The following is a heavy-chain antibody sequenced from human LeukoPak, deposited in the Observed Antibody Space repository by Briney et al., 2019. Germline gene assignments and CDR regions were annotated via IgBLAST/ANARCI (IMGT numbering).Heavy chain of an antibody. CDR1: GGSISSGGYY. V-gene: IGHV4-31*03. Sequence: PSETPSLTCTVSGGSISSGGYYWSWIRQHPGKGLEWIGYIYYSGSTYYNPSLKSRVTISVDTSKNQFSLKLSSVTAADTAVYYCARDSEYSYGLFDYWGQGTLVTVSS. CDR2: IYYSGST. CDR3: ARDSEYSYGLFDY. J-gene: IGHJ4*02. D-gene: IGHD5-18*01.